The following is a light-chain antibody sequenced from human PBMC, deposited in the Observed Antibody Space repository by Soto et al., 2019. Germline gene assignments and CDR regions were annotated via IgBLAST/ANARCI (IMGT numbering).Light chain of an antibody. Sequence: QSVLAQPPSASGTPGQRVTISCSGSNSNIGSNTVNWYQQFPGTAPKLLIHTNDQRPSGVPDRFSGSKSGTSASLAISGLQSDDESDYYCAAWDDSLSVVAFGGGPLLTVL. J-gene: IGLJ7*01. CDR2: TND. CDR1: NSNIGSNT. V-gene: IGLV1-44*01. CDR3: AAWDDSLSVVA.